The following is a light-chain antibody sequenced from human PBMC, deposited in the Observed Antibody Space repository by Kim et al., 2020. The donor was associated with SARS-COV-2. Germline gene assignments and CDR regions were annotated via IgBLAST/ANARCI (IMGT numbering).Light chain of an antibody. CDR2: GKN. Sequence: VALGQTVRITCQGDSLRSYYASWYQQKPGQAPVLVIYGKNNRPSGIPDRFSGSSSGNTASLTITGAQAEDEADYYCNSRDSSGNRVFGGGAQLTVL. J-gene: IGLJ3*02. CDR3: NSRDSSGNRV. CDR1: SLRSYY. V-gene: IGLV3-19*01.